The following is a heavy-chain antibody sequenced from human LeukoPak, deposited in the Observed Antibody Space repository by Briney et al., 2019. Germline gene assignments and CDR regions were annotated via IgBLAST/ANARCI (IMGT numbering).Heavy chain of an antibody. CDR1: GDSVSSNTVA. CDR2: TYCRTYGSNRSKWHH. J-gene: IGHJ5*02. V-gene: IGHV6-1*01. CDR3: ARDRGSNWSNYFDP. Sequence: SQTLSLTCAISGDSVSSNTVAWNWIRQSPSRGLEWLGRTYCRTYGSNRSKWHHDYALSVKTRISINPDTSKNQFSLQLNSVTPEDTAVYYCARDRGSNWSNYFDPWGQGTLVIVSS. D-gene: IGHD6-13*01.